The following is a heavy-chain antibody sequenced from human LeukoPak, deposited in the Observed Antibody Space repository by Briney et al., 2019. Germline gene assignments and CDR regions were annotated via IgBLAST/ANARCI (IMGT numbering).Heavy chain of an antibody. D-gene: IGHD3-9*01. J-gene: IGHJ5*02. Sequence: ASVKVSCKVSGYTLTELSMHWVRQAPGKGLEWMGGFDPEDGETIYAQKLQGRVTMTQDTSTDTAYMELSSLRSEDTAVYYCATVDVLRYFDWLTFGQRATNWFDPWGQGTLVTVSA. CDR3: ATVDVLRYFDWLTFGQRATNWFDP. CDR2: FDPEDGET. V-gene: IGHV1-24*01. CDR1: GYTLTELS.